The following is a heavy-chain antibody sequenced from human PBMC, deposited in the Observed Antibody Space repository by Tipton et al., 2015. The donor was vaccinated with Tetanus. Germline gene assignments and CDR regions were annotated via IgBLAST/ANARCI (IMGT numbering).Heavy chain of an antibody. D-gene: IGHD1-26*01. Sequence: QSGAEVKKPGESLKISCKGSGYSFTSYWIGWVRQMPGKGLEWMGIIYPGDSDTRYSPSFQGQVTISADKSISTAYLQWSSLKASDTAMYYCARHAGATVYYYYMDVWDKGTTVTVSS. V-gene: IGHV5-51*01. J-gene: IGHJ6*03. CDR1: GYSFTSYW. CDR2: IYPGDSDT. CDR3: ARHAGATVYYYYMDV.